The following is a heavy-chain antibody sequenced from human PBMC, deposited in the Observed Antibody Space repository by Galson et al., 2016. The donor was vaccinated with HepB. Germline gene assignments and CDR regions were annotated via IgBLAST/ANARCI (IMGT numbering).Heavy chain of an antibody. V-gene: IGHV3-33*01. J-gene: IGHJ2*01. CDR1: GFPFHSYG. CDR3: TRGDDILTTIAFGSPRHSFDL. Sequence: SLRLSCAASGFPFHSYGMHWVRQAPGRGLEWVALIWYDGTNEHYADSVKGRFAISRDNSNNTLHLHMNSLRAEDTAVYYCTRGDDILTTIAFGSPRHSFDLWGRGTLVTVSS. CDR2: IWYDGTNE. D-gene: IGHD5-12*01.